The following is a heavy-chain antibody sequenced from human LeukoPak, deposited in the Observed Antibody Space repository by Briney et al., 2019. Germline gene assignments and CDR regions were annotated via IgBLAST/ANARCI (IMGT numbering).Heavy chain of an antibody. CDR3: ARGRRGIGGDLIYGMDV. J-gene: IGHJ6*04. CDR1: GGSFSGYY. V-gene: IGHV4-34*01. D-gene: IGHD2-21*02. Sequence: SETLSLTCAVYGGSFSGYYWSCIRQPPGKGLEWIGEINHSGSTNYNPSLKSRVTISVDTSKNQFSLKLSSVTAADTAVYYCARGRRGIGGDLIYGMDVWGKGTTVTVSS. CDR2: INHSGST.